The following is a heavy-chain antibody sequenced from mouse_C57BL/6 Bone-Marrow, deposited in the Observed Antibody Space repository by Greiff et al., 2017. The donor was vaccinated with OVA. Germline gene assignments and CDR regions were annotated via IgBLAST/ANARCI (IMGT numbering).Heavy chain of an antibody. CDR3: ARAGACDYDEGYAMDY. J-gene: IGHJ4*01. CDR2: IYYSGTI. V-gene: IGHV3-5*01. D-gene: IGHD2-4*01. Sequence: DVHLVESGPGLVKPSQTVFLTCTVTGISITTGNYRWSWIRQFPGNKLEWIGYIYYSGTITYNPSLTSRTTITRDTPKNQFFLEMNSLTAEDTATYYCARAGACDYDEGYAMDYWGQGTSVTVSS. CDR1: GISITTGNYR.